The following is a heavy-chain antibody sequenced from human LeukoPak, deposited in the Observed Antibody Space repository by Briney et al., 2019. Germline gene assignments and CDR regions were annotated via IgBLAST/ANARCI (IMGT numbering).Heavy chain of an antibody. CDR2: MNPNSGNT. Sequence: ASVKVSCKASGYTFTSYDINWVRQATGQGLEWMGWMNPNSGNTGYAQKFQGRVTMTRNTSISTAYMELSSLRSEDTAVYYCARGARRITIFGVVIHYYFDYWGQGTLVTVSS. J-gene: IGHJ4*02. CDR3: ARGARRITIFGVVIHYYFDY. V-gene: IGHV1-8*01. D-gene: IGHD3-3*01. CDR1: GYTFTSYD.